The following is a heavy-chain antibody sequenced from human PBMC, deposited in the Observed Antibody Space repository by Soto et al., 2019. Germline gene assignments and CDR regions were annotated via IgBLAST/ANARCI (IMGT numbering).Heavy chain of an antibody. J-gene: IGHJ5*02. CDR2: IYYNGNT. V-gene: IGHV4-31*03. D-gene: IGHD2-15*01. CDR3: ARCSRVVIPVPGFDP. CDR1: GGSISSGGYY. Sequence: SETLSLTCTVSGGSISSGGYYWSWIRQHPGRGLEWIGYIYYNGNTYYNTSLKCRVTVSVDTSKNQFSLNVRAVTAADTAVYYCARCSRVVIPVPGFDPWGQGTLGAVSS.